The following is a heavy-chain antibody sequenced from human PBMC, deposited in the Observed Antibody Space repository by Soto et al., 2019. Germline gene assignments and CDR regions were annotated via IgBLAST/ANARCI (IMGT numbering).Heavy chain of an antibody. CDR3: SRGVGRSSWTSFDS. CDR2: IYTSANT. Sequence: SETLSLTCTVSGGSISSDCWSWIRHPAGKGLEWIGRIYTSANTHYNPSLRSRLSMSLDTSKNQLSLNLSSVTAADTAVYYCSRGVGRSSWTSFDSWGQGTLLTVSS. CDR1: GGSISSDC. J-gene: IGHJ4*02. D-gene: IGHD6-13*01. V-gene: IGHV4-4*07.